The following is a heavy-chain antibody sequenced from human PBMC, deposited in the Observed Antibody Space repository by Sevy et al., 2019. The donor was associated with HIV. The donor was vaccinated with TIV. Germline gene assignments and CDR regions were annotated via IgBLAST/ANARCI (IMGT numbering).Heavy chain of an antibody. CDR3: SGGPGLLSYYYDAQYFQH. J-gene: IGHJ1*01. CDR1: GYTFTHYA. V-gene: IGHV7-4-1*02. CDR2: INTDTGNP. Sequence: ASVKVSCKASGYTFTHYAVNWVRQAPGQGLEWMGWINTDTGNPTYAQGFTGRFVFSLDTSVSTAYLQISSLKAEDTAVYFCSGGPGLLSYYYDAQYFQHWGQGTLVTVSS. D-gene: IGHD3-22*01.